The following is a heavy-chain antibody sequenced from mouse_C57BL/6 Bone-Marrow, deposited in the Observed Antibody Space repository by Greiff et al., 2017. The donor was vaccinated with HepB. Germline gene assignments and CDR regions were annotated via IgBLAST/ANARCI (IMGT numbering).Heavy chain of an antibody. CDR1: GYTFTSYW. J-gene: IGHJ1*03. CDR3: ARYYGSSYVGYFDV. CDR2: IHPNSGST. D-gene: IGHD1-1*01. Sequence: QVQLKQPGAELVKPGASVKLSCKASGYTFTSYWMHWVKQRPGQGLEWIGMIHPNSGSTNYNEKFKSKATLTVDKSSSTAYMQLSSLTSEDSAVYYCARYYGSSYVGYFDVWGTGTTVTVSS. V-gene: IGHV1-64*01.